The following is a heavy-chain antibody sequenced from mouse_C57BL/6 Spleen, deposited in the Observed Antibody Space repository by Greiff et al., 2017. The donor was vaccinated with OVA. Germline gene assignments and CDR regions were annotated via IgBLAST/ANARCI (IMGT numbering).Heavy chain of an antibody. CDR3: ARFYDGYYFDV. CDR1: GYTFTDYY. D-gene: IGHD2-3*01. J-gene: IGHJ1*03. Sequence: EVQLQQSGPELVKPGASVKISCKASGYTFTDYYMNWVKQSHGKSLEWIGDINPNNGGTSYNQKFKGKATLTVDKSSSTAYMELRSLTSEDSAVYYCARFYDGYYFDVWGTGTTVTVSS. V-gene: IGHV1-26*01. CDR2: INPNNGGT.